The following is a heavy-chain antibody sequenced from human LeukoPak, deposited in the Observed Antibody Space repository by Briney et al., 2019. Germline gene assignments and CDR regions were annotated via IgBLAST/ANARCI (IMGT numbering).Heavy chain of an antibody. CDR2: ISSSSSYI. Sequence: PGGSLRLSCAASGFTFSSYAMHWVRQAPGKGLEWVSSISSSSSYIYYADSVKGRFTISRDNAKNSLYLQMNSLRAEDTAVYYCASISPDGYKELDYWGQGTLVTVSS. J-gene: IGHJ4*02. D-gene: IGHD5-24*01. V-gene: IGHV3-21*01. CDR3: ASISPDGYKELDY. CDR1: GFTFSSYA.